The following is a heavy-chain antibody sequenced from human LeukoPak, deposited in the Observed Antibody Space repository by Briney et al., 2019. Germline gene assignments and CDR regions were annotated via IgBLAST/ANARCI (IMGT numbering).Heavy chain of an antibody. V-gene: IGHV1-69*05. CDR2: IIPIFGTA. D-gene: IGHD3-16*02. Sequence: SVKVSCKASGGTFSSYAISWVRQAPGQGLEWMGRIIPIFGTANYAQKFQGRVTITTDEPTSTAYMELSSLRSEDTAVYYCAPAYVWGSYRWSPWGQGTLVTVSS. CDR3: APAYVWGSYRWSP. CDR1: GGTFSSYA. J-gene: IGHJ5*02.